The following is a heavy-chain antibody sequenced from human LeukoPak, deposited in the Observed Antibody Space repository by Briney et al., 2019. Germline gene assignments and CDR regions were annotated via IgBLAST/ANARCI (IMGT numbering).Heavy chain of an antibody. D-gene: IGHD2-2*02. V-gene: IGHV4-39*07. CDR3: ARVCSSTSCYKGTFDY. Sequence: SETLSLTCTVSGGSISSSNYFWGWIRQPPGKGLEWIGSIYYSGSTYYNPSLKSRVTISVDRSKNQFSLKLSSVTAADTAVYYCARVCSSTSCYKGTFDYWGQGTLVTISS. CDR1: GGSISSSNYF. CDR2: IYYSGST. J-gene: IGHJ4*02.